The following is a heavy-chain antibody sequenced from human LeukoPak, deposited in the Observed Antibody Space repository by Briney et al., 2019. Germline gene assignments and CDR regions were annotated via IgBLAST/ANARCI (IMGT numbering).Heavy chain of an antibody. CDR3: ARDLAWGAFDY. CDR2: ISYDGSNK. CDR1: GFTFSSYA. Sequence: GGSLRLSCAASGFTFSSYAMHWVRQAPGKGLEWVAVISYDGSNKYYADSVKGRFTISRDDSKNTLSLQMNSLRVEDTAVYYCARDLAWGAFDYWGQGTLVTVSS. J-gene: IGHJ4*02. D-gene: IGHD7-27*01. V-gene: IGHV3-30*04.